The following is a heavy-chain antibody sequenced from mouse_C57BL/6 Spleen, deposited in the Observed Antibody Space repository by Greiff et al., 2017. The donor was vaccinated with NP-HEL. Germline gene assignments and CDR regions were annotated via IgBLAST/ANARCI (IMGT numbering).Heavy chain of an antibody. J-gene: IGHJ2*01. CDR1: GYTFTSYW. CDR2: IDPSDSYT. Sequence: QVQLKQPGAELVRPGTSVKLSCKASGYTFTSYWMHWVKQRPGQGLEWIGVIDPSDSYTNYNQKFKGKATLTVDTSSSTAYMQLSSLTSEDSAVYYCAILGNYYGSSPYYFDDWGQGTTLTVSS. V-gene: IGHV1-59*01. CDR3: AILGNYYGSSPYYFDD. D-gene: IGHD1-1*01.